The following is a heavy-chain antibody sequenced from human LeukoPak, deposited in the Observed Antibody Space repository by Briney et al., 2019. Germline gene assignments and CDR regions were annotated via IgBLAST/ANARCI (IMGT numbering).Heavy chain of an antibody. Sequence: SETLSLTCTVSGASISFYYWSWIRQPPGKGLEWIGYIYYSGSTNYNPSLKSRVIMSIDTSKNHFSLNLNSVTAADTAIYYCALDSSGWSDDSFDIWGQGTMATVSS. D-gene: IGHD6-13*01. CDR1: GASISFYY. J-gene: IGHJ3*02. CDR3: ALDSSGWSDDSFDI. CDR2: IYYSGST. V-gene: IGHV4-59*01.